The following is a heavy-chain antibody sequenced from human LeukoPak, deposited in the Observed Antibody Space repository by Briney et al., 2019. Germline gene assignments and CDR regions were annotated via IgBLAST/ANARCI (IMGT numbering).Heavy chain of an antibody. CDR1: GFTFSSYA. D-gene: IGHD3-10*01. V-gene: IGHV3-30-3*01. Sequence: GRSLRLSCAASGFTFSSYAMHWVRQAPGKGLEWVAVISYDGSNKYYADSVKGRFTISRDNSKNTLYLQMNSLRAEDTAVYYCARDPRPLLWFGRFPYYFDYWGQGTLVTVSS. J-gene: IGHJ4*02. CDR3: ARDPRPLLWFGRFPYYFDY. CDR2: ISYDGSNK.